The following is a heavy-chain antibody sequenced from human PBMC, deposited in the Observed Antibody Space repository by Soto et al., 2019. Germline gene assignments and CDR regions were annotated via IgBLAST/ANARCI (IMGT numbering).Heavy chain of an antibody. CDR2: ISAYNGNT. J-gene: IGHJ5*02. Sequence: QVQLVQSGAEVKKPGASVKVSCKASGYTFTSYGISWVRQAPGQGLEWMGWISAYNGNTNYAQKLQGRFTMTTDTSTSTAYMELRSLRFDDTAVYYCARTWRIAVAGTHNCLDPWGQGTLVTVSS. D-gene: IGHD6-19*01. CDR3: ARTWRIAVAGTHNCLDP. CDR1: GYTFTSYG. V-gene: IGHV1-18*04.